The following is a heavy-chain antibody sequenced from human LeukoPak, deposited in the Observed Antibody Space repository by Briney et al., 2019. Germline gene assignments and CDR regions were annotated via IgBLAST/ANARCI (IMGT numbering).Heavy chain of an antibody. CDR1: GYTFTSYG. CDR2: ISAYNDKT. CDR3: ARGPPAYCSGGSCFRTEYFQH. J-gene: IGHJ1*01. D-gene: IGHD2-15*01. V-gene: IGHV1-18*01. Sequence: ASVTVSCTASGYTFTSYGISWVRQAPGQGLEWMGWISAYNDKTNYAQKLQGRVTMTTDTSTSTAYMELRSLTSDDTAVYYCARGPPAYCSGGSCFRTEYFQHWGQGTLVTVSS.